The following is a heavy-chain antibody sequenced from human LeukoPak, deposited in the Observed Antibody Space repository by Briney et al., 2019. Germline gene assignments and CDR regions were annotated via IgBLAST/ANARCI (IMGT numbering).Heavy chain of an antibody. V-gene: IGHV1-2*02. CDR2: INPNSGGT. J-gene: IGHJ4*02. D-gene: IGHD2-2*01. CDR3: ASGEGCSSNSCTLDY. CDR1: GYTFTGYY. Sequence: ASVKVSCKASGYTFTGYYIHWVRQAPGQGLEWMGWINPNSGGTDYAQKFQGRVTMTRDTSISTAYMELSSLRSEDAAVYYCASGEGCSSNSCTLDYWGQGTLVTVSS.